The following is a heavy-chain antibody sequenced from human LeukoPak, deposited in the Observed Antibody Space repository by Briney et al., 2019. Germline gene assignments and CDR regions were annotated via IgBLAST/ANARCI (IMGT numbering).Heavy chain of an antibody. V-gene: IGHV3-30*02. Sequence: GGSLRLSCAASGFTFSSYGMHWVRQAPGQGLEWVAFIRYDGSNKYYEDSVKGRFTISRDNSKNTLYLQMNSLRAEDTAVYYCAKDPYYYDSSGYYYHRAFDIWGQGTMVTVSS. CDR3: AKDPYYYDSSGYYYHRAFDI. J-gene: IGHJ3*02. CDR2: IRYDGSNK. D-gene: IGHD3-22*01. CDR1: GFTFSSYG.